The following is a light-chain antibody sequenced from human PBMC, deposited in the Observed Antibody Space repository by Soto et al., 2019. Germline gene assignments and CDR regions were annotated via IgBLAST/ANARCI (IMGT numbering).Light chain of an antibody. Sequence: EIVLTQSPGTLSLSPGERATLSCRASQSVSSSFLAWYQQKPGQAPRLLIYGASSRATGIPDRFSGSGSGTGFTLTISRLEPEDFAVYYCHQYGSSPATFGQGTKVEIK. V-gene: IGKV3-20*01. J-gene: IGKJ1*01. CDR1: QSVSSSF. CDR2: GAS. CDR3: HQYGSSPAT.